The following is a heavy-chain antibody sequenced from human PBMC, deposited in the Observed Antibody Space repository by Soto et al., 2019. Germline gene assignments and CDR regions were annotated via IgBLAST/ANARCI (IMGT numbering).Heavy chain of an antibody. CDR1: GGSISRSSYY. CDR3: ASPALTAGNFDY. Sequence: SETLSLTCTVSGGSISRSSYYWGWIRQPPGKGLEWIGSIYYSGSTYYNPSLKSRVTISVDTSKNQFSLKLSSVTAAETAVYYCASPALTAGNFDYWGQGTLVTVSS. CDR2: IYYSGST. V-gene: IGHV4-39*01. J-gene: IGHJ4*02. D-gene: IGHD6-13*01.